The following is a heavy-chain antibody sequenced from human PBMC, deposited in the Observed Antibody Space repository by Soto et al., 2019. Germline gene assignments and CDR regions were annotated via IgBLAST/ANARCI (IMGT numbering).Heavy chain of an antibody. J-gene: IGHJ4*02. Sequence: GSLRLSCTASVFTFGDYAMSWFRQAPGKGLEWVGFIRSKAYGGTTEYAASVKGRFTISRDDSKSIAYLQMNSLKTEDTAVYYCTRDIAAAGPVALDYWGQGTLVTVSS. CDR2: IRSKAYGGTT. V-gene: IGHV3-49*03. CDR3: TRDIAAAGPVALDY. CDR1: VFTFGDYA. D-gene: IGHD6-13*01.